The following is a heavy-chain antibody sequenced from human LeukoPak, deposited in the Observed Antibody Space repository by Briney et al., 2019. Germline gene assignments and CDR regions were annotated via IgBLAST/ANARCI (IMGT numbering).Heavy chain of an antibody. D-gene: IGHD6-13*01. CDR2: IYYSGST. CDR3: ARAPPISSSWYDEIYFDY. Sequence: PSETLSLTCTVSGGSISSYYWSWIRQPPGKGLEWIGYIYYSGSTNYNPSLKSRVTISVDTSKNQFSLKLSSVPAADTAVYYCARAPPISSSWYDEIYFDYWGQGTLVTVSS. CDR1: GGSISSYY. J-gene: IGHJ4*02. V-gene: IGHV4-59*01.